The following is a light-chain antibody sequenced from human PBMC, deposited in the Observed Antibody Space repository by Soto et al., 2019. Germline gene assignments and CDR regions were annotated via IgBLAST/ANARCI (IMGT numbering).Light chain of an antibody. Sequence: EIVKTQSPALLSVSPGAEATLSCRASQSVSSYLAWYQQKPGQAPRLLIYGASIRATGIPDRFSGSGSGTDFTLTISRLEPADFAVYYCQQYGTSPITVGQGTRLEI. CDR3: QQYGTSPIT. V-gene: IGKV3-20*01. CDR1: QSVSSY. J-gene: IGKJ5*01. CDR2: GAS.